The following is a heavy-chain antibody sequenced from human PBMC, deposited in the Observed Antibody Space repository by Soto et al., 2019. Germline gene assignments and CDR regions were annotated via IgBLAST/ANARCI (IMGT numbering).Heavy chain of an antibody. D-gene: IGHD6-19*01. CDR3: ARIVGIRNSIGQRYYFDY. V-gene: IGHV4-39*01. Sequence: QLQLQESGPGLVKPSETLSLTCTVSGGSVSSTSYYWGWIRQPPGQGLEWIGSIYYSGSTYYNPSLKSRVTISVDTSKNQFSLKLSSVTAADTAVYYCARIVGIRNSIGQRYYFDYWGQGTLVTVSS. CDR2: IYYSGST. J-gene: IGHJ4*02. CDR1: GGSVSSTSYY.